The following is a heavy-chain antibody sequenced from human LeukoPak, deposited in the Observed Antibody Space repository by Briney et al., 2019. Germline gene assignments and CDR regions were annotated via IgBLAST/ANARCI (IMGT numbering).Heavy chain of an antibody. Sequence: GGSLRLSCAASGFTFSSYSMNWVRQAPGKGLKWVSYISSSSSTIYYADSVKGRFTISRDNAKNSLYLQMNSLRAEDTAVYYCARGGLTFFGVTPPSPIEYWGQGTRVTVSS. V-gene: IGHV3-48*01. D-gene: IGHD3-3*01. CDR2: ISSSSSTI. CDR1: GFTFSSYS. J-gene: IGHJ4*02. CDR3: ARGGLTFFGVTPPSPIEY.